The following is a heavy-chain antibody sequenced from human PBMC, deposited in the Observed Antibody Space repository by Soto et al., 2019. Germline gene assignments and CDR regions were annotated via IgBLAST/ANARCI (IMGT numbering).Heavy chain of an antibody. CDR2: IFFSGNT. CDR3: ARDNYGSMLDY. V-gene: IGHV4-31*03. CDR1: GGSILNGGHY. J-gene: IGHJ4*02. Sequence: PSETLSLTCTVSGGSILNGGHYWTWIRQPPGKGLEWIGKIFFSGNTHYNTALKSRLSFSVDRAKNQFSLNLTSVTAADTAIYYCARDNYGSMLDYWGPGTLVTVSS. D-gene: IGHD4-17*01.